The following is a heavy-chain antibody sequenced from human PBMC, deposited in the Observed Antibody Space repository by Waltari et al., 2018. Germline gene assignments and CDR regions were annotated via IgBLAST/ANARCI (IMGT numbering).Heavy chain of an antibody. CDR3: ARDLYGDYGLGAFDI. CDR2: ISSSSSYI. J-gene: IGHJ3*02. D-gene: IGHD4-17*01. CDR1: GFTFSSYS. V-gene: IGHV3-21*01. Sequence: EVQLVESGGGLVKPGGSLRLSCAASGFTFSSYSMNWVRQAPGEGVEWVASISSSSSYIYYADSVKGRFTISRDNAKNSLYLQMNSLRAEDTAVYYCARDLYGDYGLGAFDIWGQGTMVTVSS.